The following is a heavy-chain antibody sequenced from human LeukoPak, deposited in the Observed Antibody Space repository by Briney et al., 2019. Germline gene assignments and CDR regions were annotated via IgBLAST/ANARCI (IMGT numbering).Heavy chain of an antibody. Sequence: QPGRSLRLSCAASGFTLDDYAMYWVRQAPGKGLVWVSSISWNSGSIGYADSVQGRFTISSDNAKNSLYLQMNSLRAEDTAFYYCAKDIRSSSLGVAVDWGQGTLVTVSS. CDR3: AKDIRSSSLGVAVD. CDR1: GFTLDDYA. D-gene: IGHD6-6*01. J-gene: IGHJ4*02. V-gene: IGHV3-9*01. CDR2: ISWNSGSI.